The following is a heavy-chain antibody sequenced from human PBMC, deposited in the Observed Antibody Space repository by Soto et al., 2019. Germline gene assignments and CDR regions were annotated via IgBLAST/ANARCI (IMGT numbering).Heavy chain of an antibody. Sequence: ASVKVSCKASGGTFSSYAISWVRQAPGQGLEWMGGIIPIIGTANYAQKFQGRVTITADASTSTAYMELSSLRSEDTAVYYCARGLTLAAAASGGEFDYWGQGTLVTVSS. D-gene: IGHD6-13*01. V-gene: IGHV1-69*13. CDR2: IIPIIGTA. CDR3: ARGLTLAAAASGGEFDY. CDR1: GGTFSSYA. J-gene: IGHJ4*02.